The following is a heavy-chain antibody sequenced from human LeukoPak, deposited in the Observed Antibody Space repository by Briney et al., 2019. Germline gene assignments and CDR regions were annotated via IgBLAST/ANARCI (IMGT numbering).Heavy chain of an antibody. D-gene: IGHD3-3*01. CDR3: AKDLLRFLEWLSSHFDY. CDR1: GFTFSSYG. J-gene: IGHJ4*02. V-gene: IGHV3-30*02. Sequence: GGSLRLSCAASGFTFSSYGMHWVRQAPGKGLEWVAFIRYDGSNKYYADSVKGRFTISRDNSKNTLYLQMNSLRAEDTAVYYCAKDLLRFLEWLSSHFDYWGQGTLVTVSS. CDR2: IRYDGSNK.